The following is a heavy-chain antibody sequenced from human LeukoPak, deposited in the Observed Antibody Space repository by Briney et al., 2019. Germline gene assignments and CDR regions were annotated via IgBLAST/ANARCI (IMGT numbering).Heavy chain of an antibody. Sequence: GGSLRLSCAASGFTFSSYGTHWVRQAPGKGLEWVAVIWYDGSNKYYADSVKGRFTISRDNSKNTVYLQMISLRAEDTAVYYCAKDLLYYYGSGSYGGDYWGQGTLVTVSS. J-gene: IGHJ4*02. V-gene: IGHV3-33*06. D-gene: IGHD3-10*01. CDR3: AKDLLYYYGSGSYGGDY. CDR1: GFTFSSYG. CDR2: IWYDGSNK.